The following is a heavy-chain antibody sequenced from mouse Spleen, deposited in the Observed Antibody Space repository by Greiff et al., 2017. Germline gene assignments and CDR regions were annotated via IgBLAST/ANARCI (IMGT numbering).Heavy chain of an antibody. CDR3: AREWATTATAMDY. V-gene: IGHV1-18*01. J-gene: IGHJ4*01. Sequence: EVMLVESGPELVKPGASVKIPCKASGYTFTDYNMDWVKQSHGKSLEWIGDINPNNGGTIYNQKFKGKATLTVDKSSSTAYMELRSLTSEDTAVYYCAREWATTATAMDYWGQGTSVTVSS. D-gene: IGHD1-2*01. CDR1: GYTFTDYN. CDR2: INPNNGGT.